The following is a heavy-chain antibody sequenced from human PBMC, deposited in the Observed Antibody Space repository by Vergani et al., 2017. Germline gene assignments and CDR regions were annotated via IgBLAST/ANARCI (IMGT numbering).Heavy chain of an antibody. CDR3: ARDKFFPKDVFDL. CDR1: GFTLSSHA. V-gene: IGHV3-23*04. CDR2: VSYSGGAT. Sequence: VQLEESGGGVVQPGRSLRLSCAGSGFTLSSHAMHWVRQTPGRGLEWVSAVSYSGGATWYAASVKGRFTISRDNFRQTVNLHMNFLIAEDTAIYYCARDKFFPKDVFDLWGQGTLVTVSS. J-gene: IGHJ3*01.